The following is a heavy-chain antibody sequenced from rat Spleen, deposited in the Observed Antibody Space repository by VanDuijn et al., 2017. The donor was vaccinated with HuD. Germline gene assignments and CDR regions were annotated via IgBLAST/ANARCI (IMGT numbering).Heavy chain of an antibody. CDR2: IIYDGSST. J-gene: IGHJ3*01. Sequence: EVQLVESGGGLVQPGNSLKLSCVVSGFTFSDYAMAWVRQSPKKGLEWVATIIYDGSSTYYRDSVKGRFTTSRDNAKSTLYLQMDSLRSEDKATYYCVRHARYTTDYYSWFPYWGQGTLVTVSS. V-gene: IGHV5-17*01. CDR3: VRHARYTTDYYSWFPY. D-gene: IGHD1-6*01. CDR1: GFTFSDYA.